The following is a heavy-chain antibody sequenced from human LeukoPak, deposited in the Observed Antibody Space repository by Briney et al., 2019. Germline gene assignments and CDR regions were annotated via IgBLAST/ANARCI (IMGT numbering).Heavy chain of an antibody. CDR1: GFTFSDYY. CDR3: ARVSSSGWNFYY. Sequence: PGGSLRLSCAASGFTFSDYYMSWIRQAPGKGLECVSYISGSNSYTNYADSVKGRFTISRDNAKNSLYLQMNSLRAEDTAVYYCARVSSSGWNFYYWGQGTLVIVSS. J-gene: IGHJ4*02. CDR2: ISGSNSYT. D-gene: IGHD6-19*01. V-gene: IGHV3-11*06.